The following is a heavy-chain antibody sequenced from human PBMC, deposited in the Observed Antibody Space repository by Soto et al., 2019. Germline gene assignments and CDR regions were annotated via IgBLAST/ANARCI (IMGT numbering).Heavy chain of an antibody. Sequence: EVQLLESGGGLVQPGGSLRLSCAAPGFTFSNYAMNWVRQAPGKGLEWVSVISGSGGSTYYADSVKGRFTISRDNSTKTLYLQMNSLRGEDTAVYYCARRSSGWYFDYWGQGTLVTVSS. CDR2: ISGSGGST. J-gene: IGHJ4*02. CDR1: GFTFSNYA. CDR3: ARRSSGWYFDY. V-gene: IGHV3-23*01. D-gene: IGHD6-19*01.